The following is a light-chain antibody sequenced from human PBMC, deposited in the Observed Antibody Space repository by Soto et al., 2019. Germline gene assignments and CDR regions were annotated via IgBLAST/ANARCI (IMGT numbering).Light chain of an antibody. CDR3: MQALQAPLT. Sequence: DIVMTQSPLSLPVTPGEPASISCRSSQSLLHSNGYNYLDWYLQKPGQSPQLLIYLGSNRASGVPDMFSGSGAGTDFTLKISRVEAEDVGLYYCMQALQAPLTFGQGTKVEIE. CDR1: QSLLHSNGYNY. V-gene: IGKV2-28*01. CDR2: LGS. J-gene: IGKJ1*01.